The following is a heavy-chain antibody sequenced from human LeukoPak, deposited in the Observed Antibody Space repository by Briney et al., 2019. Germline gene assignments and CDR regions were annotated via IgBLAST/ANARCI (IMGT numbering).Heavy chain of an antibody. J-gene: IGHJ4*02. D-gene: IGHD3-16*01. CDR1: GDSFSSYH. Sequence: PSETLSLTCTVSGDSFSSYHWSWLRQPPGKGLEWIGYISSGGRTSYNPSLQSRVTISVDTSKSQFSLKLSSVTAADTAVYYCARVGRGDHTWGSYYCDHWGQGTLVSVSS. CDR2: ISSGGRT. V-gene: IGHV4-59*01. CDR3: ARVGRGDHTWGSYYCDH.